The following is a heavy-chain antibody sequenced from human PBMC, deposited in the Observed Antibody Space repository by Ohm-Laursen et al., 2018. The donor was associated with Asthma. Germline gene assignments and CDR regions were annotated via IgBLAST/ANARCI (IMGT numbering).Heavy chain of an antibody. D-gene: IGHD5-12*01. CDR3: ATAGPAIRGYSGYDLDY. CDR1: GYTFTSYG. CDR2: ISAYNGNT. J-gene: IGHJ4*02. V-gene: IGHV1-18*04. Sequence: GASVKVSCKASGYTFTSYGISWVRQAPGQGLEWMGWISAYNGNTNYAQKLQGRVTMTTDTSTSTAYMELSSLRSEDTAVYYCATAGPAIRGYSGYDLDYWGQGTLVTVSS.